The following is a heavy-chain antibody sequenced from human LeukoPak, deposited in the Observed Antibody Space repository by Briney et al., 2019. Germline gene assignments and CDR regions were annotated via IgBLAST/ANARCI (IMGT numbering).Heavy chain of an antibody. Sequence: GSSVKVSCKASGGTFSSYAISWVRQAPGQGLEWMGGITPIFATANYAQKFQGRVTITADESTSTAFMELSSLRSEDTAVYYCARGNPRSLLPYYFDYWGQGTLVTVSS. D-gene: IGHD3-3*01. CDR2: ITPIFATA. CDR1: GGTFSSYA. J-gene: IGHJ4*02. V-gene: IGHV1-69*01. CDR3: ARGNPRSLLPYYFDY.